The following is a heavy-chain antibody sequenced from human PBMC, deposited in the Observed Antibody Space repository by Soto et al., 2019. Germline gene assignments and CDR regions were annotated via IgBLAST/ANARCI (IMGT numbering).Heavy chain of an antibody. D-gene: IGHD6-19*01. CDR1: DGSLSTYY. CDR2: IYASGST. CDR3: ARSAIPRGGWLRP. Sequence: PSETLSLTCIVSDGSLSTYYWNWIRQPAGKGLEWIGRIYASGSTNYNPSLKSRVTMSVDTSKNQFSLRMISVTAADTTMYYCARSAIPRGGWLRPRGQGFPVNGSS. V-gene: IGHV4-4*07. J-gene: IGHJ5*02.